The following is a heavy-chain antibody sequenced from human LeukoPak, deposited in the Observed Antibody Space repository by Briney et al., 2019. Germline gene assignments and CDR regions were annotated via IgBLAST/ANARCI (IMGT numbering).Heavy chain of an antibody. D-gene: IGHD3-3*01. V-gene: IGHV3-30-3*01. CDR3: ARVFLERLTSGYFDN. CDR2: ISYDGRQK. Sequence: PGGSLRLPCAASGFTFSEYAMHWVRQAPGKGLEWVAVISYDGRQKYYGDSVKGRFTISRDNPKNTLYLQMNSLRDDDTAVYYCARVFLERLTSGYFDNWGQGTLVTVSP. J-gene: IGHJ4*02. CDR1: GFTFSEYA.